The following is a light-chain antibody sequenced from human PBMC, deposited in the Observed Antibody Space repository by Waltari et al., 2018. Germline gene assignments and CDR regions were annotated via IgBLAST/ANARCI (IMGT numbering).Light chain of an antibody. J-gene: IGKJ4*01. CDR2: KAS. CDR1: QDITNN. CDR3: QHGYGAPPT. V-gene: IGKV1-6*01. Sequence: IQMTQSPSSLSASVGDMVTITCQASQDITNNLAWYQQKPGKVSKLLIYKASTLHSGVPSRFSGSGSGTDFTLTITSLQPEDFATYFCQHGYGAPPTFGGGTKVEI.